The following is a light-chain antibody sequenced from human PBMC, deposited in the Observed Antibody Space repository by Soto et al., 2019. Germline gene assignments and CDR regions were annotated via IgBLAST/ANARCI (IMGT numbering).Light chain of an antibody. Sequence: DIQMTQSPSTLSTSVGDRVTITCRASQSVSNWLAWFQQKPGQSPKLLIYRASTLETGVPSRFSGIGSGTEFTLTINSLQPDDSATYYCQHYLGYPFTFGGGTKVEIK. CDR2: RAS. CDR1: QSVSNW. J-gene: IGKJ4*01. V-gene: IGKV1-5*03. CDR3: QHYLGYPFT.